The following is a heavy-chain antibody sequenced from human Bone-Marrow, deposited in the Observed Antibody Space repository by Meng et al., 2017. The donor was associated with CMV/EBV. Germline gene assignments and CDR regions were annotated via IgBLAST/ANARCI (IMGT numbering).Heavy chain of an antibody. Sequence: SVKVSCKASGGTFSSYAISWVRQAPGQGLEWMGGIIPIFGTANYAQKFQGRVTITTDDSTYTAYLELSSLRSDDTAVFYCARDRSKGGLFDYWGQGTLVTVSS. D-gene: IGHD3-16*01. CDR1: GGTFSSYA. J-gene: IGHJ4*02. V-gene: IGHV1-69*05. CDR3: ARDRSKGGLFDY. CDR2: IIPIFGTA.